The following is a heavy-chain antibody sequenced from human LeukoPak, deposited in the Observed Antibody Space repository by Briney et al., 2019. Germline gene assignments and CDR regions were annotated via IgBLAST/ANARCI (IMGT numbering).Heavy chain of an antibody. CDR1: GYTFTSYD. J-gene: IGHJ6*03. CDR3: ARGIKALRYFDWFTPQARNYYYYMDV. D-gene: IGHD3-9*01. V-gene: IGHV1-8*01. Sequence: ASVKVSCKASGYTFTSYDINWVRQATGQGLEWMGCMNPNSGNTGYAQKFQGRVTMTRNTSISTAYVELSSLRSEDTAVYYCARGIKALRYFDWFTPQARNYYYYMDVWGKGTTVTVSS. CDR2: MNPNSGNT.